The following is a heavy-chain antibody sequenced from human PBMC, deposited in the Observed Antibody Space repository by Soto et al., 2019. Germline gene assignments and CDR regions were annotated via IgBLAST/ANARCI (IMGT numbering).Heavy chain of an antibody. CDR1: GYSFTSYW. V-gene: IGHV5-51*01. CDR3: ARNSSFYFDY. Sequence: GESLKISCKGSGYSFTSYWIGWGRQMPGKGLGWMGIIYPGDSDTRYRPSFQGQVTITPAKSISTAYLKWSSPKASDTAMYYCARNSSFYFDYWGQGTLVTVSS. D-gene: IGHD6-6*01. CDR2: IYPGDSDT. J-gene: IGHJ4*02.